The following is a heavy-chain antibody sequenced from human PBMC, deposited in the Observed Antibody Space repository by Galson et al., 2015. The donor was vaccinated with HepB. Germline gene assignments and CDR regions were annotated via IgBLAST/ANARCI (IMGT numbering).Heavy chain of an antibody. V-gene: IGHV1-46*01. CDR1: GYIFTSYY. CDR3: ARDTRHYYDGSAYRSFDY. J-gene: IGHJ4*02. CDR2: IDPTGGST. Sequence: SCKASGYIFTSYYIHWVRQAPGQGLEWMGIIDPTGGSTSYVQKFQGRVVMTRDTSTSTVYMQLSSLRSEDTAVYYCARDTRHYYDGSAYRSFDYWGQGTLVTVSS. D-gene: IGHD3-22*01.